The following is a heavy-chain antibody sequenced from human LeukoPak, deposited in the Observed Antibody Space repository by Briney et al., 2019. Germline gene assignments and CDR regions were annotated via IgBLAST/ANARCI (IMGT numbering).Heavy chain of an antibody. CDR1: GFTVSSNY. CDR3: ARDFNYDSSGCFDY. D-gene: IGHD3-22*01. CDR2: ISSSSSYI. V-gene: IGHV3-21*01. J-gene: IGHJ4*02. Sequence: GGSLRLSCAASGFTVSSNYMSWVRQAPGKGLEWVSSISSSSSYIYYADSVKGRFTISRDNAKNSLYLQMNSLRAEDTAVYYCARDFNYDSSGCFDYWGQGTLVTVSS.